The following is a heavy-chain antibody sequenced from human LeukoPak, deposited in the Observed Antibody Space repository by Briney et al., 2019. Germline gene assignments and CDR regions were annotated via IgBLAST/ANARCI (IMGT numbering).Heavy chain of an antibody. V-gene: IGHV3-33*01. J-gene: IGHJ1*01. CDR3: AREIVEGYYRKGLQH. D-gene: IGHD3-22*01. CDR1: GFTFSSYG. Sequence: GGSLRLSCAASGFTFSSYGMHWVRQAPGKGLEWVAVIWYDGSNKYYADSVKGRFTISRDNSKNTLYLQMNSLRAKDTAVYYCAREIVEGYYRKGLQHWGQGTLVTVSS. CDR2: IWYDGSNK.